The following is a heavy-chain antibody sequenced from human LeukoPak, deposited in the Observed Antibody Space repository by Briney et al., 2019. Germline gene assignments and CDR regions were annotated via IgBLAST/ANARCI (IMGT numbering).Heavy chain of an antibody. CDR2: IYYSGST. CDR3: ARETRIVVVPAAERPYYCYYMDV. V-gene: IGHV4-31*03. J-gene: IGHJ6*03. CDR1: GGSISSGGYS. D-gene: IGHD2-2*01. Sequence: NPSETLSLTCTVSGGSISSGGYSWSWIRQHPGKGLEWIGYIYYSGSTYYNPSLKSRVTISVDTSKNQVSLKLSSVTAADTAVYYCARETRIVVVPAAERPYYCYYMDVWGKGTTVTVSS.